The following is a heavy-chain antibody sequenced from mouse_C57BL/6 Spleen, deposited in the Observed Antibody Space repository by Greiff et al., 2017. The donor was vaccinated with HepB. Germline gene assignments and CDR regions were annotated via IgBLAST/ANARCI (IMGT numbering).Heavy chain of an antibody. D-gene: IGHD2-4*01. J-gene: IGHJ3*01. CDR1: GYSITSGYD. Sequence: EVQLKESGPGMVKPSQSLSLTCTVTGYSITSGYDWHWIRHFPGNKLEWMGYISYSGSTNYNPSLKSRISITHDTSKNHFFLKLNSVTTEDTATYYCARGYDYAWFAYWGQGTLVTVSA. CDR3: ARGYDYAWFAY. V-gene: IGHV3-1*01. CDR2: ISYSGST.